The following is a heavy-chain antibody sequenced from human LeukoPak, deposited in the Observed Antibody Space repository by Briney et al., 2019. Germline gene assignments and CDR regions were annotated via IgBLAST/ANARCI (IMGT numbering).Heavy chain of an antibody. J-gene: IGHJ3*02. V-gene: IGHV3-30*02. CDR2: IRSDASNE. Sequence: GGSLRLSCAASGFTLSTYGTHWVRQAPGKGLEWIAFIRSDASNEYYADSVKGRFTISRDNSKNTLHLQLDSLRAEDTAVYYCARAGIVGDAFDIWGQGTMVTVSS. D-gene: IGHD2-15*01. CDR3: ARAGIVGDAFDI. CDR1: GFTLSTYG.